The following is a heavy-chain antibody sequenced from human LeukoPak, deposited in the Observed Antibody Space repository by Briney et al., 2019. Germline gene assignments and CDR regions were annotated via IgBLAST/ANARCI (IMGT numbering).Heavy chain of an antibody. D-gene: IGHD4-23*01. V-gene: IGHV4-61*10. CDR1: GPSLSSDCNC. CDR3: ARDGPLPDDGGSQGDAFDI. J-gene: IGHJ3*02. Sequence: SETLSLTCRVSGPSLSSDCNCWVWLPPPAGKGLEWFGSIYARGSTHYNPSLKSRGTMSVDTSKNQFSLKLSSVTAADTAVYYCARDGPLPDDGGSQGDAFDIWGQGTMVTVSS. CDR2: IYARGST.